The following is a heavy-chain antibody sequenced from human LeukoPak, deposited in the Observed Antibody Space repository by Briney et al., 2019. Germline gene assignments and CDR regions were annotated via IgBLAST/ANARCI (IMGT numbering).Heavy chain of an antibody. V-gene: IGHV1-46*01. Sequence: GASVKVSCKASGYTFTSYYMHWVRQAPGQGLEWMGIINPSGGSTSYAQKFQGRVTMTRDMPTSTVYMELSSLRSEDTAVYYCARSPYCSSTSCYFDYWGQGTLVTVSS. CDR2: INPSGGST. D-gene: IGHD2-2*01. CDR3: ARSPYCSSTSCYFDY. J-gene: IGHJ4*02. CDR1: GYTFTSYY.